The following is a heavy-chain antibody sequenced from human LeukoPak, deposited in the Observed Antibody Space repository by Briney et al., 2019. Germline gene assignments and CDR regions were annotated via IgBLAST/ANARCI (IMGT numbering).Heavy chain of an antibody. CDR2: IYHSGST. J-gene: IGHJ5*02. CDR1: GGSIRCYY. V-gene: IGHV4-59*12. CDR3: ARDHHGFDI. Sequence: PSETLSLTSSVSGGSIRCYYWSWIRQPPGKGLEWIGEIYHSGSTNYNPSLKSRVTISVDKSKNQFSLKLSSVTAADTAVYYCARDHHGFDIWGQGTLVTVSS.